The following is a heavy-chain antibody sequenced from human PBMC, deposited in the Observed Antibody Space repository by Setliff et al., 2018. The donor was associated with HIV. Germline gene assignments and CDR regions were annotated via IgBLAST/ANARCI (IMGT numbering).Heavy chain of an antibody. D-gene: IGHD2-8*01. J-gene: IGHJ5*02. Sequence: PSETLSLTCSVSGGSISSSTYYWGWIRQPPGKGLEWIGDILYTGSTYYNPSLKSRVAISIDTSENRFSLRLNSVTAADTGVYYCARRGRDGVLIVFATGFDPWGQGTLVTVS. CDR3: ARRGRDGVLIVFATGFDP. CDR1: GGSISSSTYY. V-gene: IGHV4-39*01. CDR2: ILYTGST.